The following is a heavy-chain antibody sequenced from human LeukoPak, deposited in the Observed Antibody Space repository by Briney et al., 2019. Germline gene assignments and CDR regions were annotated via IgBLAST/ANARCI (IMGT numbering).Heavy chain of an antibody. CDR2: IRDKVNGYTT. Sequence: GGSLRLSCAATGFSFSDHFMDWVRQAPGKGLEWVGRIRDKVNGYTTEYAASVRGRFTISRDDSKNSLYLQMNSLKTEDAAVYFCTREDRQSKTNSWSIGWFDSWGQGTLVTVSS. V-gene: IGHV3-72*01. CDR3: TREDRQSKTNSWSIGWFDS. CDR1: GFSFSDHF. J-gene: IGHJ5*01. D-gene: IGHD6-13*01.